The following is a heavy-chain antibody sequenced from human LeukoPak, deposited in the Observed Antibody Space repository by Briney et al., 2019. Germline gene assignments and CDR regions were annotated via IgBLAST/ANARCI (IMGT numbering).Heavy chain of an antibody. CDR3: ARDGLVGVTPYDAFDI. CDR2: IWYDGSNK. D-gene: IGHD1-26*01. V-gene: IGHV3-33*08. J-gene: IGHJ3*02. Sequence: GGSLRLSCAASGFTFSSYGMHWVRQAPGKGLEWVAVIWYDGSNKYYADSVKGRFTISRDNSKNTLYLQMNSVRAEDTAVYYCARDGLVGVTPYDAFDIWGQGTMVTVSS. CDR1: GFTFSSYG.